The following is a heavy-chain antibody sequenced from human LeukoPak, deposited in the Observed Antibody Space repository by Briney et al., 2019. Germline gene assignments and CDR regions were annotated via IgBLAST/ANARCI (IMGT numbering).Heavy chain of an antibody. V-gene: IGHV3-74*01. Sequence: PGGSLRLSCAASGFTFSSYWMHWVRQAPGKGLVWVSLIKSDGSTRYADSVKGRFTISRDNAKNTVSLQMTSLRAEDTGVYYCARAPSEIGGYYPEYFRHWGQGTLVIVSS. CDR3: ARAPSEIGGYYPEYFRH. J-gene: IGHJ1*01. D-gene: IGHD3-22*01. CDR1: GFTFSSYW. CDR2: IKSDGST.